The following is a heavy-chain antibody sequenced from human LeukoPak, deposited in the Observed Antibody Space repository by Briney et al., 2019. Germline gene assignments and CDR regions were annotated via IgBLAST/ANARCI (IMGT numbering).Heavy chain of an antibody. J-gene: IGHJ4*02. CDR1: GYTFSNFG. CDR3: ARDGTSTDDY. Sequence: ASVRVSCKTSGYTFSNFGINWVRQAPGQGLEWMGWISGNNDNPNYGQKLQGRFTVTTDSSTSTAYMELRNLRFDDTAVYYCARDGTSTDDYWGQGTLVTVSS. D-gene: IGHD2-2*01. V-gene: IGHV1-18*01. CDR2: ISGNNDNP.